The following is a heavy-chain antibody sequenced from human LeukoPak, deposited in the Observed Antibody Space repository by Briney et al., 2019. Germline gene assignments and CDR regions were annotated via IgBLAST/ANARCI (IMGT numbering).Heavy chain of an antibody. V-gene: IGHV3-74*01. D-gene: IGHD3-9*01. CDR3: ARVSEYFDWLLN. J-gene: IGHJ4*02. Sequence: GGSLRLSCAASGFTFSSYWMHWVRQAPGKGLVWVSRIKSDGRSTSYADSVKGRFTISRDNAKNTLYLQMNSLRAEDTAVYYSARVSEYFDWLLNWGQGTLVTVSS. CDR1: GFTFSSYW. CDR2: IKSDGRST.